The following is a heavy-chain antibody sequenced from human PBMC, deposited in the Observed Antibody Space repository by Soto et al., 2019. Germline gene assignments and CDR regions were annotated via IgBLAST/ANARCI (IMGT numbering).Heavy chain of an antibody. D-gene: IGHD3-3*01. CDR3: ARERPSYYDFWSGYYIGMDV. V-gene: IGHV4-31*03. CDR1: GGSISSGGYY. CDR2: IYYSGST. J-gene: IGHJ6*02. Sequence: SETLSLTCTVSGGSISSGGYYWSWIRQHPGKGLEWIGYIYYSGSTYYNPSLKSRVTISVDTSKNQFSLKLSSVTAADTAVYNCARERPSYYDFWSGYYIGMDVWGQGTTVTVSS.